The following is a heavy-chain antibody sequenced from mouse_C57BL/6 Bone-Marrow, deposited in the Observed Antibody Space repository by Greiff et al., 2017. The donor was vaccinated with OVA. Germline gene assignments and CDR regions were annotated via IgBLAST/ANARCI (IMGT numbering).Heavy chain of an antibody. CDR2: ISYDGSN. V-gene: IGHV3-6*01. CDR3: AREGVGSWFAY. D-gene: IGHD1-1*02. J-gene: IGHJ3*01. Sequence: EVQLQESGPGLVKPSQSLSLTCSVTGYSITSGYYWNWIRQFPGNKLEWMGYISYDGSNNYNPSLKNRISITRDTSKNQFFLKLNSVTTEDTATYYCAREGVGSWFAYWGQGTLVTVSA. CDR1: GYSITSGYY.